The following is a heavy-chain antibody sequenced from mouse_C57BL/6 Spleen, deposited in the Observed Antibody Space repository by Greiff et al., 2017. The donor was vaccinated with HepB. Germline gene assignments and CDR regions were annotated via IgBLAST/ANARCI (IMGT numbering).Heavy chain of an antibody. CDR1: GFTFTDYY. CDR2: IRNKANGYTT. J-gene: IGHJ4*01. Sequence: VHLVESGGGLVQPGGSLSLSCAASGFTFTDYYMSWVRQPPGKALEWLGFIRNKANGYTTEYSASVKGRFTISRDNSQSILYLQMNALRAEDSATYYCARYGGGYAMDYWGQGTSVTVSS. CDR3: ARYGGGYAMDY. V-gene: IGHV7-3*01.